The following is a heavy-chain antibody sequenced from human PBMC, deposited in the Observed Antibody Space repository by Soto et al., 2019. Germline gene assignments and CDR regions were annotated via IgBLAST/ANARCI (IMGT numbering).Heavy chain of an antibody. CDR2: IRSKAYGGTT. Sequence: PGGSLRLSCTASGFTFGDYAMSWVRQAPGKGLEWVGFIRSKAYGGTTEYAASVKGRFTISRDDSKSIAYLQMNSLKTEDTAVYYCTREPITIFGVVTLYYYGMDVWGQGTTVT. CDR1: GFTFGDYA. CDR3: TREPITIFGVVTLYYYGMDV. J-gene: IGHJ6*02. D-gene: IGHD3-3*01. V-gene: IGHV3-49*04.